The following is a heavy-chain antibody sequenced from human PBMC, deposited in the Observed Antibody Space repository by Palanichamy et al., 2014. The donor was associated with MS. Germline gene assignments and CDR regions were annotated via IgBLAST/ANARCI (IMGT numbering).Heavy chain of an antibody. CDR2: IYSGGTT. CDR1: GFIVSDNY. J-gene: IGHJ4*02. V-gene: IGHV3-53*02. CDR3: ARGRGYKDYRYFDY. D-gene: IGHD5-12*01. Sequence: EVQLVETGGGLIXPGGSLRLSCAVSGFIVSDNYMSWVRQAPGKGLEWVSVIYSGGTTYYADSVKGRFTISRDTSTNTVYLQMSSLRAEDTAVYYCARGRGYKDYRYFDYWGQGSLVTVSS.